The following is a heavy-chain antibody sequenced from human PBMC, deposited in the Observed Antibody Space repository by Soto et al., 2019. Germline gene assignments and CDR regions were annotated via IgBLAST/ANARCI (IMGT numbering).Heavy chain of an antibody. V-gene: IGHV4-4*02. CDR3: ARVSVYSSGYPYGMDV. CDR2: IFQSGST. J-gene: IGHJ6*02. D-gene: IGHD6-19*01. CDR1: GGTIRSPDW. Sequence: SETLSLTCGVSGGTIRSPDWWTWVRQPPGKGLEWIGEIFQSGSTNYTPSLESRVTISVDKSKNQFSLKLSSVTAADTAVYYCARVSVYSSGYPYGMDVWGQGTTVTVSS.